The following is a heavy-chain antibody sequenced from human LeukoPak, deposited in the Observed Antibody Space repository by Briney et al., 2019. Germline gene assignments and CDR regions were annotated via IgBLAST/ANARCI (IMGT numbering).Heavy chain of an antibody. Sequence: GGSLRLSCAVSGLSVRGSYMSWVRQAPGKGLEWVSVIYSGDRTYYTDSVKGRFTISRDTSKNTLYLRMNNLRADDTAMYYCTRDLTGTTWSENDYWGQGTLVTISS. CDR1: GLSVRGSY. J-gene: IGHJ4*02. D-gene: IGHD6-13*01. CDR3: TRDLTGTTWSENDY. CDR2: IYSGDRT. V-gene: IGHV3-53*01.